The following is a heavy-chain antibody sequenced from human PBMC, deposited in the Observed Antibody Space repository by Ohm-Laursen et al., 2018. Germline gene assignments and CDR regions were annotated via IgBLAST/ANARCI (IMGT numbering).Heavy chain of an antibody. CDR3: ARGTTTVVTPLDY. Sequence: SLRLSCAASGFTFSSYGMHWVRQAPGKGLEWVAVIWYDGSNKYYADSVKSRFTISRDNAKNTLYLQMNSLRAEDTAVYYCARGTTTVVTPLDYWGQGTLVTVSS. D-gene: IGHD4-23*01. J-gene: IGHJ4*02. CDR1: GFTFSSYG. V-gene: IGHV3-33*01. CDR2: IWYDGSNK.